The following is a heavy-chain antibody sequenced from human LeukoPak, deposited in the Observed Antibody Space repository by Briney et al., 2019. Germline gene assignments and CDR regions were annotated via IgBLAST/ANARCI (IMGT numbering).Heavy chain of an antibody. Sequence: ASVKVSCKASGYTFTSYHMHWVRQAPGQGLEWMGLINPTGGSTGYAQKFQGRVTMTRDMSTSTDYMELSSLRSEDTAIYYCARDNSVGDNAWWFDPWGQGTLVTVSS. CDR3: ARDNSVGDNAWWFDP. CDR1: GYTFTSYH. D-gene: IGHD1-26*01. CDR2: INPTGGST. J-gene: IGHJ5*02. V-gene: IGHV1-46*01.